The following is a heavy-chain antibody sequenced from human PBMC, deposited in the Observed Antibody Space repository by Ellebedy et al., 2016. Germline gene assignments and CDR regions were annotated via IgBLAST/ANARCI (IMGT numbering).Heavy chain of an antibody. CDR1: GFTFSHYW. V-gene: IGHV3-21*01. D-gene: IGHD1-26*01. CDR3: ATSIVGPIHGY. Sequence: GGSLRLSCAASGFTFSHYWMTWVRLAPGKGLEWVSSMSSNPSYTYYADSVKGRFTISRDNAKNSLYLQMNSLRAGDTAVYYCATSIVGPIHGYWGQGTLVTVSS. CDR2: MSSNPSYT. J-gene: IGHJ4*02.